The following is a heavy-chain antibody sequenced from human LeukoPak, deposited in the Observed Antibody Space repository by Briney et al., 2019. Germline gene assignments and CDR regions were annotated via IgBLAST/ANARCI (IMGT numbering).Heavy chain of an antibody. V-gene: IGHV3-13*01. Sequence: GGSLRLSCAASGFTFSGYDMHWVRQGPGKGLEWVAATSIGGDTYYPGSVKGRFTISRENAKNSFYLQMNSLRAGDTSIYYCARAHVGWGLAFDIWGQGTMVTVSS. J-gene: IGHJ3*02. CDR2: TSIGGDT. CDR1: GFTFSGYD. CDR3: ARAHVGWGLAFDI. D-gene: IGHD3-16*01.